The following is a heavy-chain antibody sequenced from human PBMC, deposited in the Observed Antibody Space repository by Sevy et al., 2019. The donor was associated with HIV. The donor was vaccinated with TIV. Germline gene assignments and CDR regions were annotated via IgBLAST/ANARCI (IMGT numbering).Heavy chain of an antibody. D-gene: IGHD6-13*01. V-gene: IGHV3-7*01. CDR2: IKQDGCVK. CDR1: GFTLNSYW. J-gene: IGHJ4*02. Sequence: GGSLRLSCAASGFTLNSYWMSWVRQAPGKGLEWVANIKQDGCVKYYVDSVKGRFTISRDNARNLVYLQMSSLTAEDTALYYCVRAIAADASLWGQGTLVTVSS. CDR3: VRAIAADASL.